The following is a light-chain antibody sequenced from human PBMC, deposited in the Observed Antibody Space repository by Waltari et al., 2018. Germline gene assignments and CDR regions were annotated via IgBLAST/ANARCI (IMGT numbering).Light chain of an antibody. Sequence: QAVLTQPASLSASPGASASLTCTLRSDINVATYKIYWYQQRPGSPPQFLVKYRSDSDKRQGSGLPGRFSGAKDTSTNAGILLSPGLQSEDEAVYYCMILHNNAVVFGGGTKLT. J-gene: IGLJ3*02. V-gene: IGLV5-45*01. CDR3: MILHNNAVV. CDR2: YRSDSDK. CDR1: SDINVATYK.